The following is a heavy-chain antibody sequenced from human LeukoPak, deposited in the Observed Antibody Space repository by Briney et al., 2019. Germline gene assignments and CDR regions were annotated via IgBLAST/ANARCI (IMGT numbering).Heavy chain of an antibody. CDR3: AKLGDTTPNDY. CDR2: INPDNGNT. V-gene: IGHV1-3*01. CDR1: GYTFTSYP. J-gene: IGHJ4*02. Sequence: ASVKVSCKASGYTFTSYPMHWVRQAPGRRLEWMGWINPDNGNTKYSQTFQGRVTFSRDTSATTAYLEVRSLRSEDTAVYYCAKLGDTTPNDYWGQGTLVTVSS. D-gene: IGHD1-26*01.